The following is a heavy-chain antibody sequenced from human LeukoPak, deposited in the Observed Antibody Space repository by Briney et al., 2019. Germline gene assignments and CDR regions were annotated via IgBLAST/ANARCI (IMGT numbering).Heavy chain of an antibody. V-gene: IGHV1-2*02. J-gene: IGHJ4*02. Sequence: ASVKVSCKASGYTFTSYAMNWVRQAPGQGLEWMGWINPNSGGTNYAQKFQGRVAMTRDTSISTAYMELSRLRSDDTAVYYRARATSGLFKDGWGQGTLVTVSS. CDR1: GYTFTSYA. CDR3: ARATSGLFKDG. CDR2: INPNSGGT. D-gene: IGHD3-22*01.